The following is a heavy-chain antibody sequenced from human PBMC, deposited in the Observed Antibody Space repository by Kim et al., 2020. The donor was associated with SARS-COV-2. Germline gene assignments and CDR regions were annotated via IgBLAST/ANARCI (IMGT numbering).Heavy chain of an antibody. J-gene: IGHJ4*02. Sequence: TNYNPSLKSRVTRSVDTSKNQFSLKLSSVTAADTAVYYCARGGRRVVTDYWGQGTLVTVSS. D-gene: IGHD3-3*01. CDR2: T. CDR3: ARGGRRVVTDY. V-gene: IGHV4-34*01.